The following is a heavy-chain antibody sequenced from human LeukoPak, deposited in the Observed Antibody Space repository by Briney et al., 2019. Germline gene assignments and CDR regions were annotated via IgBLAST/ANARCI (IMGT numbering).Heavy chain of an antibody. V-gene: IGHV3-11*01. Sequence: LSLTCTVSGGPISSHYWSWIRQPPGKGLEWVSAITGSGSPLDNADSVEDRFTISRDNAKNSLFLQMNSLRADDTAVYYCARVIRFGSGSFHYYFDYWGQGTLVTVSS. J-gene: IGHJ4*02. D-gene: IGHD3-10*01. CDR1: GGPISSHY. CDR2: ITGSGSPL. CDR3: ARVIRFGSGSFHYYFDY.